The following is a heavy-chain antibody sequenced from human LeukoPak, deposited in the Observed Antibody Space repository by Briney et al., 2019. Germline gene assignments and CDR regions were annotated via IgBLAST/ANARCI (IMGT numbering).Heavy chain of an antibody. V-gene: IGHV3-11*05. CDR3: ARDQYCRSPGCQGSGYFDY. D-gene: IGHD2-2*01. J-gene: IGHJ4*02. CDR2: ISSSSSST. Sequence: GGSLRLSCAASGFTFSDYYMSWIRQAPGKGLEWVSYISSSSSSTNYAESVKGRFTISRDNAKNSLYLQMNSLRAEDTAVYYCARDQYCRSPGCQGSGYFDYWGQGTLVTVSS. CDR1: GFTFSDYY.